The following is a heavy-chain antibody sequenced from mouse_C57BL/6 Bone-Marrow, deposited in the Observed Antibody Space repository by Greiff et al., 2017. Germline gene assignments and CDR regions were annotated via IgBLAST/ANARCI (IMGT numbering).Heavy chain of an antibody. CDR3: AISNRVFDY. D-gene: IGHD2-5*01. Sequence: VHLVESGAELARPGASVKLSCKASGYTFTSYGISWVKQRTGQGLEWIGEIYPRSGNTYYNEKFKGKATLTADKSSSTAYMELRSLTSEDSAVYFCAISNRVFDYWGQGTTLTVSS. CDR1: GYTFTSYG. J-gene: IGHJ2*01. CDR2: IYPRSGNT. V-gene: IGHV1-81*01.